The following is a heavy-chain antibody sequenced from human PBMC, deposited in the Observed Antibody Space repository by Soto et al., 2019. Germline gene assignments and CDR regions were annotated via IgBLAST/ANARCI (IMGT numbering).Heavy chain of an antibody. D-gene: IGHD3-3*01. CDR2: IYHSGST. Sequence: PSETLSLTCAVSGGSISSSNWWSWVRQPPGRGLEWIGEIYHSGSTNYNPSLKSRVTISVDKSKNQFSLKLSSVTAADTAVYYCASLERYPWYYFDYWGQGTLVTVSS. J-gene: IGHJ4*02. CDR1: GGSISSSNW. V-gene: IGHV4-4*02. CDR3: ASLERYPWYYFDY.